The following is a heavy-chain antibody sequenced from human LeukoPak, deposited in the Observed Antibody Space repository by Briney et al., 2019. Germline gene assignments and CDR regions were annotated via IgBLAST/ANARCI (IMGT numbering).Heavy chain of an antibody. D-gene: IGHD5-18*01. CDR3: ARDPSRGYSYGYADY. CDR1: GFSFSTYW. V-gene: IGHV3-7*01. Sequence: GGSLRLSCAASGFSFSTYWMNWFRPPPGKGLEWVSNIMRDGSDKYYVDSVKCRFTISRDKDKNSLYQQMNSVGAEDTAVYYCARDPSRGYSYGYADYWGQGSLVTVSS. CDR2: IMRDGSDK. J-gene: IGHJ4*02.